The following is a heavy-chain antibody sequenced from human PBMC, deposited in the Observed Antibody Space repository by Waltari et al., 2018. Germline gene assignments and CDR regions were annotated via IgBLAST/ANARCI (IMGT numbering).Heavy chain of an antibody. Sequence: QVQLVQSGAEVRKPGASVKVSCETSGYTFSGYYIHWVRQAPGQGPEWRGRIIPNSGGTSYAQKLQGRVTMTRDTSITTAYMELRSLTSDDTAVYYCARGNLGYFFDYWGQGTLVTVSS. CDR2: IIPNSGGT. CDR1: GYTFSGYY. D-gene: IGHD7-27*01. J-gene: IGHJ4*02. V-gene: IGHV1-2*06. CDR3: ARGNLGYFFDY.